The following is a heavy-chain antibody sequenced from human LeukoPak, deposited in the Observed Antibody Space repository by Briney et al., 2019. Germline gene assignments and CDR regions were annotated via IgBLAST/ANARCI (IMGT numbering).Heavy chain of an antibody. D-gene: IGHD2/OR15-2a*01. V-gene: IGHV3-23*01. CDR1: GFTFDDYT. Sequence: GGSLRLSCAASGFTFDDYTMHWVRQAPGKGLEWVSGIIWNSGSTYYADSVKGRFTISRDNSKNTLYLQMNSLRAEDTAVYYCAKDYFPTDFYFDYWGQGTLVTVSS. J-gene: IGHJ4*02. CDR3: AKDYFPTDFYFDY. CDR2: IIWNSGST.